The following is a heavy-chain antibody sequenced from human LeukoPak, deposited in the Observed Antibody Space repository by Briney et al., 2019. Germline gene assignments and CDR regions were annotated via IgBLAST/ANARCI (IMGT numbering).Heavy chain of an antibody. CDR1: GLIFSSYG. J-gene: IGHJ4*02. CDR2: IGYDGSNK. D-gene: IGHD3-22*01. CDR3: AKDANYYDLDY. Sequence: PGGSLRLSCAASGLIFSSYGMHWVRQAPGKGLEWVAFIGYDGSNKYYADSVKGRFTISRDNPKNTLSLQMNSLRLEDTALYYCAKDANYYDLDYWGQGILVTVSS. V-gene: IGHV3-30*02.